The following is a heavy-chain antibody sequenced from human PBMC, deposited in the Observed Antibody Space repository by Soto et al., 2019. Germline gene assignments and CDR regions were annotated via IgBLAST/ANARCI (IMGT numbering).Heavy chain of an antibody. CDR1: GFTFSSYA. CDR2: ISGSGGST. CDR3: AKDGTYYYDSSGYYYGGYYFDY. V-gene: IGHV3-23*01. J-gene: IGHJ4*02. D-gene: IGHD3-22*01. Sequence: EVQLLESGGGLVQPGGSLRLSCAASGFTFSSYAMSWVRQAPGKGLEWVSAISGSGGSTYYADSVKGRFTISRDNSKNTLYLQMNSLRAEDTAVYYCAKDGTYYYDSSGYYYGGYYFDYWGQGTLVTVSS.